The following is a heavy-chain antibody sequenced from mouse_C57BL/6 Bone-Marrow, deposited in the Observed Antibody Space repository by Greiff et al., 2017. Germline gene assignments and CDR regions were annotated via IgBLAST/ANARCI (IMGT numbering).Heavy chain of an antibody. CDR1: GYTFTDYY. J-gene: IGHJ4*01. CDR2: INPNNGGT. CDR3: AISDSYAMDY. Sequence: VQLQQSGPELVKPGASVKISCKASGYTFTDYYMNWVKQSHGKSLEWIGDINPNNGGTIYNQKFKGKATLTVDKSSSTAYMELRSLTSEDTAVYYCAISDSYAMDYWGQGTSVTVSS. V-gene: IGHV1-26*01.